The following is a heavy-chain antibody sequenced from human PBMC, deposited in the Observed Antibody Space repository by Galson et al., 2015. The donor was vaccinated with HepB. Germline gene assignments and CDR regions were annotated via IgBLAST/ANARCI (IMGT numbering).Heavy chain of an antibody. V-gene: IGHV3-64D*06. CDR3: VKDRVSARHEGYCSGGSCPLRGAFDI. CDR2: ISSNGGST. J-gene: IGHJ3*02. Sequence: SLRLSCAASGFTFSSYAMHWVRQAPGKGLDYVSAISSNGGSTYYADSVKGSFTISRDNSKNTLYLQMSSLRAEDTAVYYCVKDRVSARHEGYCSGGSCPLRGAFDIWGQGTMVTVSS. D-gene: IGHD2-15*01. CDR1: GFTFSSYA.